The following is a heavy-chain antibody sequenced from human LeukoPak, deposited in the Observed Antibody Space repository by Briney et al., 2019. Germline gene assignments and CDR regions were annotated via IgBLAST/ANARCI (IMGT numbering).Heavy chain of an antibody. D-gene: IGHD3-22*01. CDR1: GFTFSSYA. Sequence: PGGSLRLSCAASGFTFSSYAMSWVRQAPGKGLGWVSAISASGGSTYYADSVKGRFTISRDNSKNTLYLQMNSLRAKDTAVYYCAKGPMGYYYDSSGTTDDAFDIWGQGTMVTVSS. CDR2: ISASGGST. CDR3: AKGPMGYYYDSSGTTDDAFDI. J-gene: IGHJ3*02. V-gene: IGHV3-23*01.